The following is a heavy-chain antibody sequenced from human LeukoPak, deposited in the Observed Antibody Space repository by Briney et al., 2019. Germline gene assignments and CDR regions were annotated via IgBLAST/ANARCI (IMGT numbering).Heavy chain of an antibody. CDR1: GYSYTNYW. Sequence: GESLKISCKGSGYSYTNYWISWVRQMPGKGLEWMGRIDPSDSYINHSPSFQGHVSISADKSVSTAYLQWSSLKASNSAMYYCARHQDTAMAFDYWGQGTLVIVSS. CDR3: ARHQDTAMAFDY. CDR2: IDPSDSYI. D-gene: IGHD5-18*01. J-gene: IGHJ4*02. V-gene: IGHV5-10-1*01.